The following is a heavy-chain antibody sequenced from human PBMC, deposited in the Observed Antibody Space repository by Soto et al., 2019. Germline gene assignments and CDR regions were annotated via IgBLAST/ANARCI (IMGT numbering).Heavy chain of an antibody. Sequence: GGSLRLSCAASGFTFSSYAMHWVRQAPGKGLEWVAVISYDGSNKYYADSVKGRFTISRDNSKNTLYLQMNSLRAEDTAVYYCAREQDIVLMVYAATPPEYYYDYWGQGTLVTVSS. J-gene: IGHJ4*02. CDR1: GFTFSSYA. D-gene: IGHD2-8*01. V-gene: IGHV3-30-3*01. CDR3: AREQDIVLMVYAATPPEYYYDY. CDR2: ISYDGSNK.